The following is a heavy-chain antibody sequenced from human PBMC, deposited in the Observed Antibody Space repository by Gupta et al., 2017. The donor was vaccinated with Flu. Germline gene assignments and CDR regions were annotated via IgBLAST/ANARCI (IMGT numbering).Heavy chain of an antibody. CDR3: AKCTNDALKSGWCHRFDP. CDR2: IRGSGGGT. D-gene: IGHD6-19*01. CDR1: GFTLSTYD. V-gene: IGHV3-23*01. Sequence: EVQLLESGGGLVQPGGSLRLSCAASGFTLSTYDMNWVRQAPGKGLEWVSSIRGSGGGTLYADSVKGRFTVSRDNFRNTVSLQMNSLRDEDTAVYYCAKCTNDALKSGWCHRFDPWGQGTLVTVSS. J-gene: IGHJ5*02.